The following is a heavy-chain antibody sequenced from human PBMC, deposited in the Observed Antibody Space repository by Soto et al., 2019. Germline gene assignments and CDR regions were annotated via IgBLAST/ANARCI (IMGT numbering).Heavy chain of an antibody. CDR1: GFTFSTYA. CDR2: ISGSGST. D-gene: IGHD3-10*01. CDR3: AKVISTSGSSL. V-gene: IGHV3-23*01. Sequence: LRLSCAASGFTFSTYAMTWVRQAPGKGLAWLSSISGSGSTYYADSVKGRFTISRDNSKNTLYLQMNSLRAEDTAVYYCAKVISTSGSSLWGRGTLVTVSS. J-gene: IGHJ4*02.